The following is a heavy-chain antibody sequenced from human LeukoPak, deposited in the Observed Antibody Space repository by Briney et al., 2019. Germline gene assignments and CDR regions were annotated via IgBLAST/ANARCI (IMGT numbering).Heavy chain of an antibody. CDR3: ARGEYYGSGSWGY. D-gene: IGHD3-10*01. CDR2: MNPNSGYT. V-gene: IGHV1-8*03. CDR1: VYSLTNYD. J-gene: IGHJ4*02. Sequence: GASVTVSFMSSVYSLTNYDINWVRQAPGQGLDWMGWMNPNSGYTGYAQKFQGRVTFTRNPSINTAYMELSSLRSEDTAVYFCARGEYYGSGSWGYWGQGTLVTVSS.